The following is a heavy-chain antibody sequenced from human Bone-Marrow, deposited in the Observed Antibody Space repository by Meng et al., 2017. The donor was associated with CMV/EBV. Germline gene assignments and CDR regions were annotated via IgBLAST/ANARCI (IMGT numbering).Heavy chain of an antibody. CDR1: GYTFTGYY. D-gene: IGHD3-9*01. Sequence: ASVKVSCKASGYTFTGYYIRWVRQAPGQGLEWMGWINPNSGGTNYAQKFQGRVTMTRDTSISTAYMELSRLRSDDTAGYYCARGYYDILTGYSFDAFDIWGQGTMVTVSS. V-gene: IGHV1-2*02. J-gene: IGHJ3*02. CDR2: INPNSGGT. CDR3: ARGYYDILTGYSFDAFDI.